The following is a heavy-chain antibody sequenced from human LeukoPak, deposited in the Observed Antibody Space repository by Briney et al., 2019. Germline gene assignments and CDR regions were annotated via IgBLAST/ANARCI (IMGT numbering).Heavy chain of an antibody. CDR3: ARAWSGYYWFDP. V-gene: IGHV1-2*02. CDR2: TNPNSGDT. J-gene: IGHJ5*02. D-gene: IGHD3-3*01. CDR1: GYTFTDYY. Sequence: ASVKVSCKASGYTFTDYYLHWVRRAPGQGLEWMGWTNPNSGDTNYAQKFQGRVTMTRDTSISTAYMELSRLRSDDTAVYYCARAWSGYYWFDPWGQGTLVTVSS.